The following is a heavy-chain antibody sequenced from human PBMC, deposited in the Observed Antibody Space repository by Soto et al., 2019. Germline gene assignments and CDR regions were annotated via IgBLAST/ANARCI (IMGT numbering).Heavy chain of an antibody. CDR1: GGTFSSYT. CDR2: IIPILGIA. Sequence: QVQLVQSGAEVKKPGSSVKVSCKASGGTFSSYTISWVRQAPGQGLEWMGRIIPILGIANYAQKFQGRVTITADKSTSTAYMELSSLRSEDTDVYYCARNPTRCGVRIGIGYYYRMYVWGQGTTVTVSS. CDR3: ARNPTRCGVRIGIGYYYRMYV. D-gene: IGHD3-10*01. V-gene: IGHV1-69*02. J-gene: IGHJ6*02.